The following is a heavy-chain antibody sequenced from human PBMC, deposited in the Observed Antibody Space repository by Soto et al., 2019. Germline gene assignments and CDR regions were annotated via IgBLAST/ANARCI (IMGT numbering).Heavy chain of an antibody. CDR2: IYYSGST. Sequence: SETLSLTCTVSGGSISSYYWSWIRQPPGKGLEWIGYIYYSGSTNYNPSLKSRVTISVDTSKNQFSLKLSSVTAADTAVYYSARSDGRYWGQGTLVTVSS. CDR3: ARSDGRY. CDR1: GGSISSYY. J-gene: IGHJ4*02. V-gene: IGHV4-59*01.